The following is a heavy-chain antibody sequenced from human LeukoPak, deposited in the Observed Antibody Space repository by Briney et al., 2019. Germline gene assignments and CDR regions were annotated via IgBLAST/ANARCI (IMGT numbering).Heavy chain of an antibody. CDR1: GFTVSSNY. CDR2: IYSGGST. D-gene: IGHD6-19*01. Sequence: GGTLRLSCAASGFTVSSNYMSWVRQPPGKGLEWVSVIYSGGSTYYADSVKGRFTISIDNSKNTLYLQMNRLRAEDTAVYYCARDNGRGWYDFDYWGQGTLVTVSS. CDR3: ARDNGRGWYDFDY. J-gene: IGHJ4*02. V-gene: IGHV3-53*01.